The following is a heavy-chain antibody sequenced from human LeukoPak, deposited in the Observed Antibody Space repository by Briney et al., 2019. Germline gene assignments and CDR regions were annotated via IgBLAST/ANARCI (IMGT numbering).Heavy chain of an antibody. J-gene: IGHJ4*02. CDR3: ANRGTTRIY. V-gene: IGHV1-18*01. CDR2: ISAYNGNT. CDR1: GYTFTSYG. Sequence: ASVKVSCKASGYTFTSYGISWVRQAPGQGLEWMGWISAYNGNTNYAQKLQGRVTMTTDKSTSTAYMELSSLRSEDTAVYYCANRGTTRIYWGQGTLVTVSS. D-gene: IGHD1-1*01.